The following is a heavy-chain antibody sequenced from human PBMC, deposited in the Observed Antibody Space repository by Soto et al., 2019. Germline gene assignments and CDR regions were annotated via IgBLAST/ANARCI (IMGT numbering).Heavy chain of an antibody. CDR3: VKGEYYYDGSCYFSLDY. CDR2: ISTNGGST. CDR1: GFTFSIYA. D-gene: IGHD3-22*01. Sequence: PGGSLRLSCSASGFTFSIYAMHWVRQAPWKGLEYVTSISTNGGSTDYADSVKGRFTISRDNSKNTVYLQMSSLRVEDTAVYYCVKGEYYYDGSCYFSLDYW. V-gene: IGHV3-64D*06. J-gene: IGHJ4*01.